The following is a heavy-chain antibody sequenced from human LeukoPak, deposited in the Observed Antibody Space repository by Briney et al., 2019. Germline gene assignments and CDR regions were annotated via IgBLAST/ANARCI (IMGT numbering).Heavy chain of an antibody. CDR3: ATGIVATTASDY. CDR1: GYTFTGYY. Sequence: ASVKVSCKASGYTFTGYYMHWVRQAPGQGLEWMGWINPNSGGTNYAQKFQGRVTMTRDTSISTAYMELSRLRSDDAAVYYCATGIVATTASDYWGQGTLVTVSS. D-gene: IGHD5-12*01. J-gene: IGHJ4*02. V-gene: IGHV1-2*02. CDR2: INPNSGGT.